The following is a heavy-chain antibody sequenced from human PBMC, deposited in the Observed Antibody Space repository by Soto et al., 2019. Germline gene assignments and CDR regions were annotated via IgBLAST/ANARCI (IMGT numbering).Heavy chain of an antibody. CDR3: ARADCSSTSCPGRGYYYGMDV. Sequence: QVQLVQSGAEMKKPGSSVKVSCKASGGTFSSYAISWVRQAPGQGLEWMGGIIPIFGTANYAQKLQGRVTITADESTSTAYMELSSLRSEDTAVYYCARADCSSTSCPGRGYYYGMDVWGQGTTVTVSS. V-gene: IGHV1-69*01. CDR2: IIPIFGTA. J-gene: IGHJ6*02. D-gene: IGHD2-2*01. CDR1: GGTFSSYA.